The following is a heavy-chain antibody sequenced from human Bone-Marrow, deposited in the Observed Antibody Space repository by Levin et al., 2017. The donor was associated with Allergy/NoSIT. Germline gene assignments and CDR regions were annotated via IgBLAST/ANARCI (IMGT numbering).Heavy chain of an antibody. D-gene: IGHD6-19*01. Sequence: AGGSLRLSCAASGFTFSRYGMSWVRQAPGRGLEWVSALSGSGGNTYYADSVKGRFTISRDNSKNTLFLQMNSLRVEDTAVYYCAKDRGWYGDAFDIWGQGTMVTVSS. V-gene: IGHV3-23*01. CDR3: AKDRGWYGDAFDI. J-gene: IGHJ3*02. CDR1: GFTFSRYG. CDR2: LSGSGGNT.